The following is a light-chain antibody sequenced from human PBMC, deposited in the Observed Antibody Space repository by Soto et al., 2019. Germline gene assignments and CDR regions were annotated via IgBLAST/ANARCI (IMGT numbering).Light chain of an antibody. CDR3: AVWDDSLSGPWV. V-gene: IGLV1-44*01. Sequence: QSVLTQPPSASGTPGQRVTISCSGSSSNIGRNTINWYQHLPGTAPKLLIYSNNQRPSGVPDRFSGSKSGTSASLAISGLQSEDEADYYCAVWDDSLSGPWVFGGGTKVTVL. CDR2: SNN. J-gene: IGLJ3*02. CDR1: SSNIGRNT.